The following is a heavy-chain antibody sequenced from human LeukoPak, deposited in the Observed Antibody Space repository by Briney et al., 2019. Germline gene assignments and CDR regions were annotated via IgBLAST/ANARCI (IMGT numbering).Heavy chain of an antibody. V-gene: IGHV3-66*01. CDR3: ASRWGIAVAGEYFQH. J-gene: IGHJ1*01. Sequence: PGGSLRVSCAASGFTVSSTYMSWVRQAPGKGLEWVSVIYTGGSTDYADSVKGRFTVSRDNSKNTVCLQMNSLRAEDTAVYYCASRWGIAVAGEYFQHWGQGTLVTVSS. D-gene: IGHD6-19*01. CDR1: GFTVSSTY. CDR2: IYTGGST.